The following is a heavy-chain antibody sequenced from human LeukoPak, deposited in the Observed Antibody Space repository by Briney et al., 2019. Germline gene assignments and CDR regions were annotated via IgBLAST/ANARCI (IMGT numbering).Heavy chain of an antibody. V-gene: IGHV3-48*03. D-gene: IGHD5-18*01. Sequence: PGGALRLSCAASGFTFSNYEFNWVRQAPVRGLEWVSYISSSGRNIYYADSVKGRFTISRDNAKNSLYLQMNSLRAEDTAVYYCARDLVQLWSKDYWGQGTLVTVSS. CDR3: ARDLVQLWSKDY. J-gene: IGHJ4*02. CDR1: GFTFSNYE. CDR2: ISSSGRNI.